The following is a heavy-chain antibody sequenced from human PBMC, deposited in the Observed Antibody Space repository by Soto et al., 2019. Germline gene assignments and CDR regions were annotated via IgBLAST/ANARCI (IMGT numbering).Heavy chain of an antibody. V-gene: IGHV3-49*03. CDR1: GFPFGGYA. CDR2: IRSKAYGGTT. Sequence: PGGALRLSCSTSGFPFGGYAMSWFRQAPGEGLEGGCFIRSKAYGGTTEYAASVKGRFTISRDDSKSIAYLQMNSLKTEDTAVYYCTRDRPLRYFDWLPTNYFDYWGQGTLVTVSS. D-gene: IGHD3-9*01. CDR3: TRDRPLRYFDWLPTNYFDY. J-gene: IGHJ4*02.